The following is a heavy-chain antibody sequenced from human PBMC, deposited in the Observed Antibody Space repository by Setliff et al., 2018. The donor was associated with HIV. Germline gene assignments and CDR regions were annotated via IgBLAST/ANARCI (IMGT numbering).Heavy chain of an antibody. CDR2: IYPDDSDT. Sequence: GESLKISCKGSGYSFTTYWIGWVRQMPGKGLEWMGIIYPDDSDTRYSPSFQGQVTISADKSISTAYLQWSSLKASDTAMYYCATSPLGYCSGGSCYQYFDYWGPGTLVTSPQ. J-gene: IGHJ4*02. CDR3: ATSPLGYCSGGSCYQYFDY. D-gene: IGHD2-15*01. CDR1: GYSFTTYW. V-gene: IGHV5-51*01.